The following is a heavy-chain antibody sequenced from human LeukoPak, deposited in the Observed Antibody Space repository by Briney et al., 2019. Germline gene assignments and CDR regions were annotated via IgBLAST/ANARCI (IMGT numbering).Heavy chain of an antibody. CDR3: AKRGDSGAFQH. CDR2: IRSDGSDT. J-gene: IGHJ1*01. D-gene: IGHD1-14*01. CDR1: GFTFSDTW. Sequence: GGSLRLSCAASGFTFSDTWMHWVRQAPGEGLVWVSRIRSDGSDTRYAESVKGRFTISRDNSKNTLYLQMNSLRAEDTAVYYCAKRGDSGAFQHWGQGTLVTVSS. V-gene: IGHV3-74*01.